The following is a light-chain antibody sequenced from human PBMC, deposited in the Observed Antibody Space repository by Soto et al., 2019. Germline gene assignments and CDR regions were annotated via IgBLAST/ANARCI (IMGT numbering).Light chain of an antibody. CDR1: QGISTL. V-gene: IGKV1-5*03. CDR3: QHYNSYSEA. CDR2: KAS. J-gene: IGKJ1*01. Sequence: IQLTQSPSSLSASVGDRVTITCRASQGISTLLAWYQQKPGKAPKVLIYKASTLKSGVPSRFSGSGSGTEFTLTISSLQPDDFATYYCQHYNSYSEAFGQGTKV.